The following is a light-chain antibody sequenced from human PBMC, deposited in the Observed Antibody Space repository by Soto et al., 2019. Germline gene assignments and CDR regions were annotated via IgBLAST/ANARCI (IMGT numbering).Light chain of an antibody. J-gene: IGKJ1*01. CDR2: DAS. V-gene: IGKV3-20*01. CDR3: QRYGASPQT. Sequence: EIVLTQSPGTLSLSPGERATLSCRASQSVDNNYVAWYQQKPGQAPRLLISDASTRATGIPDRFSGSGSGTDFTLTINRLEPEDFAVYYCQRYGASPQTFGQGTKVEVK. CDR1: QSVDNNY.